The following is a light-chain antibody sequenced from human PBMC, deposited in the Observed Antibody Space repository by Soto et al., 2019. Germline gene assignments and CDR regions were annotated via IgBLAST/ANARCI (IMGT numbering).Light chain of an antibody. J-gene: IGLJ2*01. Sequence: QSALTQPPSASGSPGQSVTMSCTGTSSDVGGYNYVSWYQQHPGKAPKLMIYLVTQRPSGVPDRFSGSKSGNTASLTVSGLQAENEADYDCSSYAGSNNLVVFGGGTKLTVL. CDR2: LVT. V-gene: IGLV2-8*01. CDR3: SSYAGSNNLVV. CDR1: SSDVGGYNY.